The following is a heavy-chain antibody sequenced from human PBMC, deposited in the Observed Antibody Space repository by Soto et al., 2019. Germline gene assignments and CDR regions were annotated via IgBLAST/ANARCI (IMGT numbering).Heavy chain of an antibody. CDR1: GYTFTSYG. Sequence: ASVTVSCKASGYTFTSYGISWVRQAPGQGLEWMGWISAYNGNTNYAQKLQGRVTMTTDTSTSTAYMELRSLRSDDTAVYYCARVQYCTNGVCYGWFDPWGQGTLVTVSS. D-gene: IGHD2-8*01. CDR3: ARVQYCTNGVCYGWFDP. J-gene: IGHJ5*02. V-gene: IGHV1-18*01. CDR2: ISAYNGNT.